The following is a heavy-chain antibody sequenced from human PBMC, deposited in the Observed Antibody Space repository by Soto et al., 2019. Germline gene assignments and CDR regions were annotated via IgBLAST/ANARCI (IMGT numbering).Heavy chain of an antibody. Sequence: GGSLRLSCAASGFTFSSYGMHWVRQAPGKGLEWVAVIWYDGSNKYYADSVKGRFTISRDNSKNTLYLQMNSLRAEDAAVYYCARGKSGLVPAATFEYWGQGTLVTVSS. CDR1: GFTFSSYG. V-gene: IGHV3-33*01. J-gene: IGHJ4*02. D-gene: IGHD2-2*01. CDR3: ARGKSGLVPAATFEY. CDR2: IWYDGSNK.